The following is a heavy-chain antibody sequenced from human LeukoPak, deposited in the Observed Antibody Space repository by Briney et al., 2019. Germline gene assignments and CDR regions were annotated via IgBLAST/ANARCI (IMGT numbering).Heavy chain of an antibody. CDR2: INWNGGST. V-gene: IGHV3-20*03. J-gene: IGHJ4*02. D-gene: IGHD3-22*01. Sequence: WIRQPPGKGLEWVSGINWNGGSTGYADSVKGRFTISRDNAKNTLYLQMNSLRAEDTAVYYCALIGLDSSGYYYDYLDYWGQGTLVTVSS. CDR3: ALIGLDSSGYYYDYLDY.